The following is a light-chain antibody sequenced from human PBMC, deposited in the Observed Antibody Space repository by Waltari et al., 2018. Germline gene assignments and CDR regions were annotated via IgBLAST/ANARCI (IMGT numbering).Light chain of an antibody. CDR1: SSDVGGYTL. V-gene: IGLV2-14*03. Sequence: QSALTQPAPVTGFRGLSVNISGLGTSSDVGGYTLVSQYQQHPGKDPILIINDVPNRRSAVSYRVSSSKTCNTASLTIFEVQAEDEYDYYCSSYTTSSSYVFGAGTKVTVL. CDR3: SSYTTSSSYV. J-gene: IGLJ1*01. CDR2: DVP.